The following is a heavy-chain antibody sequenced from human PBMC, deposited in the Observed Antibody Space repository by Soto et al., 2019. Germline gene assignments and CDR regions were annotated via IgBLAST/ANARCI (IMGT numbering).Heavy chain of an antibody. CDR1: GYTFTRYT. J-gene: IGHJ5*02. CDR2: INPDNGNT. D-gene: IGHD2-15*01. CDR3: ARGIATGQLDP. V-gene: IGHV1-3*01. Sequence: ASVKVSCKASGYTFTRYTMNWVRQAPGQRLEWMGWINPDNGNTKSSQKFRDRVIITRDTSASTAYMDLSSLRSEDTAAYYCARGIATGQLDPWGQGTLVTSPQ.